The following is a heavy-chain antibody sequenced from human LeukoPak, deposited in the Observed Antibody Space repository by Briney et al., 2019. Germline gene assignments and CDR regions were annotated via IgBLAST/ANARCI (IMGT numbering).Heavy chain of an antibody. CDR1: GFTASILY. J-gene: IGHJ4*02. D-gene: IGHD3-9*01. V-gene: IGHV3-66*01. Sequence: GGSPRLSCVASGFTASILYMHWVRQAPGKGLEWVSVIYTGGATYYADSVKGRFTISRDDSKNTLYLQMNSLRVEDTAVYYCATRNLHSSSDILKWGQGTLVTVSS. CDR2: IYTGGAT. CDR3: ATRNLHSSSDILK.